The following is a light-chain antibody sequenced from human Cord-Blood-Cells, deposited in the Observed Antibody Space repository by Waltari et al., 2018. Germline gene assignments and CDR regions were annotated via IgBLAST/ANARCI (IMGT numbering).Light chain of an antibody. V-gene: IGLV1-44*01. J-gene: IGLJ3*02. CDR2: SNN. CDR3: AAWDDSLNGWV. Sequence: QSVLTQPPSASGTPGQRVTISCSGSSPNIGSNTVNWHQHLPGTAPTLLIYSNNQRPSGVPDRFSGSKSGTSASLAISGLQSEDEADYYCAAWDDSLNGWVFGGGTKLTVL. CDR1: SPNIGSNT.